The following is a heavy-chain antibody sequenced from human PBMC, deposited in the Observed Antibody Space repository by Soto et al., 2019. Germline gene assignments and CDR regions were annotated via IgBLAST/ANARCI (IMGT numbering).Heavy chain of an antibody. CDR1: GGSISSYY. D-gene: IGHD1-7*01. J-gene: IGHJ4*01. CDR2: IYYTGSS. Sequence: PSETLSLTCTVSGGSISSYYWSWIRQPPGKGLEWIGSIYYTGSSDYNPSLMSRVTISLDTSKNQFSLKLSSVTAADTAVYYCARHSWELRKTFDYWGQGTLVTVS. V-gene: IGHV4-59*08. CDR3: ARHSWELRKTFDY.